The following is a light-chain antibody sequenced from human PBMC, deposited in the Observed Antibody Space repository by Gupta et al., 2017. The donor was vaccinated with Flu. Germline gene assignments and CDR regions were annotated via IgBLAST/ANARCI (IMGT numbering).Light chain of an antibody. CDR1: SSDVGPYNY. V-gene: IGLV2-14*01. CDR2: EVS. Sequence: QSALTQPASVSGSPGQSIAICCTGTSSDVGPYNYVSWYQQRPGKPPKLMIYEVSNRPSGVSMRFSGSKSGNTASLAISGLQAEDEGDYYCSSYTSSSSVIFGGGTKVTVL. J-gene: IGLJ2*01. CDR3: SSYTSSSSVI.